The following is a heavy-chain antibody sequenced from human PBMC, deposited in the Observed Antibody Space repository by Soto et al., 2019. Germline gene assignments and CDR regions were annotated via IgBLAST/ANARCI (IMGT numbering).Heavy chain of an antibody. J-gene: IGHJ6*02. D-gene: IGHD6-19*01. CDR2: IYPGDSDT. CDR1: GYSFTSYW. CDR3: ARRGSGWQIYYYGMDV. Sequence: PGESLKISCKGSGYSFTSYWIGRVLQMPGKGLEWMGIIYPGDSDTRYSPSFQGQVTISADKSISTAYLQWSSLKASDTAMYYCARRGSGWQIYYYGMDVWGQGTTVTVSS. V-gene: IGHV5-51*01.